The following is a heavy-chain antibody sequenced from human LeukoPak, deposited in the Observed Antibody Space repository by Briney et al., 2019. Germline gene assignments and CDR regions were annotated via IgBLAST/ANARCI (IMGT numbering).Heavy chain of an antibody. CDR1: GFTVSSHY. V-gene: IGHV3-53*01. Sequence: GGSLRLSCTAFGFTVSSHYMSWVRQAPGKGLEWVSIIYSGGSTYYADSVTGRFTISRDDSKNTLYLQMNSLKTEDTAVYYCTTPLAVTAPHAFDIWGQGTMVTVSS. D-gene: IGHD2-21*02. CDR2: IYSGGST. J-gene: IGHJ3*02. CDR3: TTPLAVTAPHAFDI.